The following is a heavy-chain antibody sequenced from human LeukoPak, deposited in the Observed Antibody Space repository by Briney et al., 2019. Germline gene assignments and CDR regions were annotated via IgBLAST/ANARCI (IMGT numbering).Heavy chain of an antibody. CDR3: ARGRGYSYGYLHFDY. V-gene: IGHV4-34*01. D-gene: IGHD5-18*01. CDR2: INHSGST. J-gene: IGHJ4*02. Sequence: LSETLSLTCAVYGGSFSGYYWSWIRQPPGKGLEWIGEINHSGSTNYNPSLKSRVTISVDTSKNQFSLKLSSVTAADTAVYYCARGRGYSYGYLHFDYWGQGTLVTVSS. CDR1: GGSFSGYY.